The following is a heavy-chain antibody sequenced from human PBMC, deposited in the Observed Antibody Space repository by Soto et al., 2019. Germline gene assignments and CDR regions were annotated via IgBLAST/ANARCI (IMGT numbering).Heavy chain of an antibody. CDR3: ARGTTTVSEYFQH. J-gene: IGHJ1*01. Sequence: PSETLSLTCTVSGGFISSYYWSWIRQPPGKGLEWIGYIYYSGSTNYNPSLKSRVTISVDTSKNQFSLKLSSVTAADTAVYYCARGTTTVSEYFQHWGQGTLVTVSS. CDR2: IYYSGST. V-gene: IGHV4-59*01. CDR1: GGFISSYY. D-gene: IGHD4-17*01.